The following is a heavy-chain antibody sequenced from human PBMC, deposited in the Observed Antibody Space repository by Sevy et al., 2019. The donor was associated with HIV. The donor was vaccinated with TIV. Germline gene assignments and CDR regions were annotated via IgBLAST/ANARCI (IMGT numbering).Heavy chain of an antibody. V-gene: IGHV4-38-2*01. CDR1: GYSISSGYV. Sequence: SETLSLTCDVSGYSISSGYVWGWIRQPPGGGLEWIGSVYHSGRPYYNPSLKSRVTISRDTSKNQFSMSLTSVTAADTAVHYCARAPSTNYFDDWGQGTLVTVSS. CDR2: VYHSGRP. J-gene: IGHJ4*02. CDR3: ARAPSTNYFDD.